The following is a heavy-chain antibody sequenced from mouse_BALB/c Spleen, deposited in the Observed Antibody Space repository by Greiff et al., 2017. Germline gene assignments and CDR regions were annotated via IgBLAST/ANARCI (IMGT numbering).Heavy chain of an antibody. CDR3: ARGITTATPYAMDY. D-gene: IGHD1-2*01. Sequence: VKLQESGAELVRPGVSVKISCKGSGYTFTDYAMHWVKQSHAKSLEWIGVISTYYGDASYNQKFKGKATMTVDKSSSTAYMELARLTSEDSAIYYCARGITTATPYAMDYWGQGTSVTVSS. CDR1: GYTFTDYA. V-gene: IGHV1S137*01. CDR2: ISTYYGDA. J-gene: IGHJ4*01.